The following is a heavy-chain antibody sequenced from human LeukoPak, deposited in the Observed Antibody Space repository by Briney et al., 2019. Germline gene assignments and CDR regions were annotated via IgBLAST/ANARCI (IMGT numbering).Heavy chain of an antibody. J-gene: IGHJ3*02. CDR3: ARQPTTVTTRDAFDI. CDR2: INPSGGSP. V-gene: IGHV1-46*02. CDR1: GYTFNNYH. Sequence: ASVKVSCKASGYTFNNYHMHWVRQAPGQGFEWIGIINPSGGSPTYAQKFQGRVTVTRDMSSTTVYMELSSLRSEDTAMYYCARQPTTVTTRDAFDIWGQGTMVTVSS. D-gene: IGHD4-17*01.